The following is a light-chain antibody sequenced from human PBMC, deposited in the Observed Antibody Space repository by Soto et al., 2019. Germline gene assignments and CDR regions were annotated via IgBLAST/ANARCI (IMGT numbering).Light chain of an antibody. J-gene: IGLJ1*01. CDR2: DVS. CDR1: SSDVGGYNY. V-gene: IGLV2-14*01. Sequence: QSALTQPASVSGSPGQSITISCTGTSSDVGGYNYVSWYQQHPGKAPKLMIYDVSNRPSGVSDRFSGSKSGNTASLTISGLQAEYEADYYCGSYASGSSEVFGTGNKATVL. CDR3: GSYASGSSEV.